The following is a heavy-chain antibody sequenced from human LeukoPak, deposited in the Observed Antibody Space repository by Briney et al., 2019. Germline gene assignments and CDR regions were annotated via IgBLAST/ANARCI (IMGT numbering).Heavy chain of an antibody. J-gene: IGHJ5*02. D-gene: IGHD3-10*01. V-gene: IGHV4-34*01. CDR1: GGSISSYY. Sequence: SETLSLTCTVSGGSISSYYWSWFRQPPGKGLEWIGEINHSGSTNYNPSLKSRVTISVDTSKNQFSLKLSSVTAADTAVYYCARVGMARGVHSWGQGTLVTVSS. CDR2: INHSGST. CDR3: ARVGMARGVHS.